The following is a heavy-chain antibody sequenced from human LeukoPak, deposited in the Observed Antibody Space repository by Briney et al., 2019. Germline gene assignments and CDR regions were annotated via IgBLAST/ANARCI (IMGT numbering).Heavy chain of an antibody. D-gene: IGHD6-19*01. CDR1: GFTFSSYS. CDR2: ISSSSSYI. CDR3: ARGGGYSSGSVFDY. V-gene: IGHV3-21*01. Sequence: AGGSLRLSCAASGFTFSSYSMNWVRQAPGKGLEWVSSISSSSSYIYYADSVKGRFTISRDNAKNSLYPQMNSLRAEDTAVYYCARGGGYSSGSVFDYWGQGTLVTVSS. J-gene: IGHJ4*02.